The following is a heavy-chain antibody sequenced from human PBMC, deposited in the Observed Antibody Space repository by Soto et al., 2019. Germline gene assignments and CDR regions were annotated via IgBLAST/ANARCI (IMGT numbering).Heavy chain of an antibody. CDR1: GFTFNNYV. D-gene: IGHD3-9*01. J-gene: IGHJ3*02. CDR2: ISFDGRNT. Sequence: GGSLRLSCVASGFTFNNYVMHWVRQAPGKGLEWVVVISFDGRNTYYLDSVKGRFTISRDNSKNSLYLQMNSLRAEDTAVYYCARDADILTGSDAFDIWGQGTMVTVSS. CDR3: ARDADILTGSDAFDI. V-gene: IGHV3-30*03.